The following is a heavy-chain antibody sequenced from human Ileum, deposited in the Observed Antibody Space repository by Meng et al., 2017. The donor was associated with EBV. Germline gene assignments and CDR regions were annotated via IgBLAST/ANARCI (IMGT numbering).Heavy chain of an antibody. V-gene: IGHV4-34*01. CDR2: INPSEGT. CDR1: GGSFTDYY. Sequence: QVQSTQWGARLLNPSETLSRTCAVYGGSFTDYYWTWIRQPPGKGLEWIGEINPSEGTNYNPSLKSRVTISVDTSKNQFSLKMNSLTAADTAIYYCARRGSYGGGCDYWGQGTLVTVSS. CDR3: ARRGSYGGGCDY. D-gene: IGHD1-26*01. J-gene: IGHJ4*02.